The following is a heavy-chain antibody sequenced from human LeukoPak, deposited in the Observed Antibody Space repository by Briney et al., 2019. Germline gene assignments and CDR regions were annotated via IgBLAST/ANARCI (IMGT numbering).Heavy chain of an antibody. D-gene: IGHD3-10*01. CDR3: AKDKGWFGELLTDFDY. CDR2: ISGSGGST. CDR1: GFTFSSYG. V-gene: IGHV3-23*01. Sequence: PGGSLRLSCAASGFTFSSYGMSWVRQAPGKGLEWVSAISGSGGSTYYADSVKGRFTISRDNSKNTLYLQMNSLRAEDTAVYYCAKDKGWFGELLTDFDYWGQGTLVTVSS. J-gene: IGHJ4*02.